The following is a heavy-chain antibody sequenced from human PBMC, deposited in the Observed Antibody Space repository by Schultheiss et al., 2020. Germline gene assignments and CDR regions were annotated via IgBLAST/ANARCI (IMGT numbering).Heavy chain of an antibody. CDR1: GGSISSSSYY. CDR3: ARRDDSSDDAFDI. V-gene: IGHV4-39*01. J-gene: IGHJ3*02. D-gene: IGHD3-22*01. Sequence: SETLSLTCTVSGGSISSSSYYWGWIRQPPGKGLEWIGSIYHSGSTYYNPSLKSRVTISVDTSKNQFSLKLSSVTAADTAVYYCARRDDSSDDAFDIWGQGTMVTVSS. CDR2: IYHSGST.